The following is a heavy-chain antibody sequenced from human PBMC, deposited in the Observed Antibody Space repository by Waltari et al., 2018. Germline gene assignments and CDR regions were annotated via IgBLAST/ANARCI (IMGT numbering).Heavy chain of an antibody. CDR1: GFTFTDYW. V-gene: IGHV3-7*01. J-gene: IGHJ4*02. CDR2: IHKDGSEK. CDR3: VRDHWGPDY. Sequence: EVHLVESGGGLVQPGGSLRLSGAASGFTFTDYWMRWVRQAPGKGPEWVANIHKDGSEKNYVDYVKGRFTISRDNAKDSVYLQMNSLRADDTAMYYCVRDHWGPDYWGQGTLVTVSS. D-gene: IGHD7-27*01.